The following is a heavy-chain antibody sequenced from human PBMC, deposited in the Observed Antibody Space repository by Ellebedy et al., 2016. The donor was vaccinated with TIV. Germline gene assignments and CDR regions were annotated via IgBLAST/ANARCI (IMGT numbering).Heavy chain of an antibody. CDR3: AALRQIDSSGYYEGFFDY. CDR1: GYTFTSYY. Sequence: ASVKVSXKASGYTFTSYYMHWVRQAPGQGLEWMGIINPSGGSTSYAQKFQGRVTMTTDTSTSTAYMELRSLRSDDTAVYYCAALRQIDSSGYYEGFFDYWGQGTLVTVSS. V-gene: IGHV1-46*01. CDR2: INPSGGST. J-gene: IGHJ4*02. D-gene: IGHD3-22*01.